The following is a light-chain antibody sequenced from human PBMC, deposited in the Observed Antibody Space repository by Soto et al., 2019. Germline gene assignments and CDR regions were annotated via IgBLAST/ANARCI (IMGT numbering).Light chain of an antibody. CDR1: QSISSW. CDR2: KAS. Sequence: PGTLSVSAGDRVTXTCRASQSISSWLAWYQEKPGKAPKLLIYKASILESGFPSRFSGRGSGTEFTLTISSLQPDDFAPYYCQQLSSCLIPFGEVTRLEIK. V-gene: IGKV1-5*03. J-gene: IGKJ5*01. CDR3: QQLSSCLIP.